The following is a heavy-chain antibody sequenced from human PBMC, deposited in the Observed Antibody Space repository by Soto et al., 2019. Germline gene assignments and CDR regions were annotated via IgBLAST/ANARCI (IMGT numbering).Heavy chain of an antibody. CDR3: ALETEYCSSTSRYVRYKI. CDR1: GYTFTSYD. CDR2: MNPNSGNT. D-gene: IGHD2-2*01. J-gene: IGHJ3*02. Sequence: ASVKVSCKASGYTFTSYDINWVRQATGQGLEWMGWMNPNSGNTGYAQKFQGRVTMTRNTSISTAYMELSSLRSEDTAVYYCALETEYCSSTSRYVRYKIWGQGTMVIVSS. V-gene: IGHV1-8*01.